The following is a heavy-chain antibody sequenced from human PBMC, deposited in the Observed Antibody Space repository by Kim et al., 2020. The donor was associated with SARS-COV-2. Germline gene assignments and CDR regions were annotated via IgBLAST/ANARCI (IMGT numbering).Heavy chain of an antibody. J-gene: IGHJ4*02. V-gene: IGHV4-39*02. D-gene: IGHD6-6*01. CDR3: AREYSSSARSFDY. Sequence: SSAPLKSRVTIAVDTPKNHFSLKLSSVTAADTAVYYCAREYSSSARSFDYWGQGTLVTVSS.